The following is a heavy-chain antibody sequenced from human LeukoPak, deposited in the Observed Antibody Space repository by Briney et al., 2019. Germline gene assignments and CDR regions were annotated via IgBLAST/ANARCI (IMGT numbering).Heavy chain of an antibody. Sequence: SQTLSLTCTVSGGSISSGSYYWSWIRQPAGKGLEWIGRIYTSGSTNYNPSLKSRVTISVDTSKNQFSLKLSSVTAADTAVYYCARVQEIDFGWYFDLWGRGTLVTVSS. CDR2: IYTSGST. V-gene: IGHV4-61*02. CDR1: GGSISSGSYY. J-gene: IGHJ2*01. D-gene: IGHD3-3*01. CDR3: ARVQEIDFGWYFDL.